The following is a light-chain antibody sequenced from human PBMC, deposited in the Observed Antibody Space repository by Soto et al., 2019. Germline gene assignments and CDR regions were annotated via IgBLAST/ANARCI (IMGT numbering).Light chain of an antibody. J-gene: IGLJ1*01. CDR2: EVN. V-gene: IGLV2-14*01. CDR1: RSDIGDSNF. Sequence: QSVLTQPASVSGSPGQSVTISCTGPRSDIGDSNFISWYQHSPGKAPRLLIYEVNNRPSGVSRRFSGSKAGNTASLTISGLLDDDEADYFCASCRGGTILVFGSGTKLTVL. CDR3: ASCRGGTILV.